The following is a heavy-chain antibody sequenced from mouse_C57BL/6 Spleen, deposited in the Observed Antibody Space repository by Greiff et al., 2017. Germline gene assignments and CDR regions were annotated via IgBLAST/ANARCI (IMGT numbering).Heavy chain of an antibody. CDR2: IDPETGGT. CDR3: TRGPTGFAY. V-gene: IGHV1-15*01. J-gene: IGHJ3*01. Sequence: QVQLKESGAELVRPGASVTLSCKASGYTFTDYEMHWVKQTPVHGLEWIGAIDPETGGTAYNQKFKGKAILTADKSSSTAYMELRSLTSEDSAVYYCTRGPTGFAYWGQGTLVTVSA. CDR1: GYTFTDYE.